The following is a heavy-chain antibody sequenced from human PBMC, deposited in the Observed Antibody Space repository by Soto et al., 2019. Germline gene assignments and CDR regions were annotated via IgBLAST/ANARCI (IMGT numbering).Heavy chain of an antibody. CDR1: GGSIISGY. V-gene: IGHV4-59*01. CDR2: ISYSVNT. Sequence: SETLSLTCTVSGGSIISGYWSWIRQPPGKGLEWIGYISYSVNTNYNPSLKSRVTMSVDTPKNQFSLRLSSVTTADTAVYYCAGLRGYAGSPIDYWGQGTLVTVSS. J-gene: IGHJ4*02. CDR3: AGLRGYAGSPIDY. D-gene: IGHD2-15*01.